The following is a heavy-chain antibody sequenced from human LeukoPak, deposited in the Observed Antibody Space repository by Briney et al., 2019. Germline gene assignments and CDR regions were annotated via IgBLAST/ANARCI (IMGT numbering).Heavy chain of an antibody. CDR2: INHSGST. J-gene: IGHJ4*02. V-gene: IGHV4-39*07. CDR3: ARGIAAAGKPLGY. Sequence: SETLSLTCTVSGGSISSSSYYWGWIRQPPGKGLEWIGEINHSGSTNYNPSLKSRVTISVDTSKNQFSLKLSSVTAADTAVYYCARGIAAAGKPLGYWGQGTLVTVSS. D-gene: IGHD6-13*01. CDR1: GGSISSSSYY.